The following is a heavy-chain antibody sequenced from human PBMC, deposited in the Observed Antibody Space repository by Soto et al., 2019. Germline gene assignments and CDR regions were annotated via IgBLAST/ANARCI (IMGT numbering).Heavy chain of an antibody. CDR1: GGSFSGYY. D-gene: IGHD2-21*02. J-gene: IGHJ4*02. V-gene: IGHV4-34*01. Sequence: QVQLQQWGAGLLKPSETLSLTCAVYGGSFSGYYWSWIRQPPGKGLEWIGEITHSGSTNYNPSLTSRVTISVDTSKKQFSLNLSSVTAVDTAVYYWARGGYGGNSGLGHFDSWGQGTLVTVSS. CDR2: ITHSGST. CDR3: ARGGYGGNSGLGHFDS.